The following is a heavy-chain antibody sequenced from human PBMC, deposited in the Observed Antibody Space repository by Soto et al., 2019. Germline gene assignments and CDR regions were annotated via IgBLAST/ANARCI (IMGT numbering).Heavy chain of an antibody. J-gene: IGHJ4*02. CDR3: ANGRATYGLLTHDY. Sequence: GSLRLSCAASGFSFRNYAMSWVRQAPGKGLEWISTLTGSSSNTYYADSVKGRFAISRDNSRNTLYRQMHSLTAEDTAVYYCANGRATYGLLTHDYWGQGTLVTVSS. CDR2: LTGSSSNT. V-gene: IGHV3-23*01. CDR1: GFSFRNYA. D-gene: IGHD3-9*01.